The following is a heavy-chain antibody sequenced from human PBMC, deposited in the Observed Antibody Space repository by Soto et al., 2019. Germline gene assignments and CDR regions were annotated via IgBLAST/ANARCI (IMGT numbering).Heavy chain of an antibody. CDR2: IYHSGST. CDR3: ARAGTSTWYFDL. Sequence: QVQLQESGPGLVKPSETLSLTCSVSVDSISTYYWNWIRQPPGGGLEWIGHIYHSGSTNYNPSLQSRVTMSVDTSKNHFSRKLSSVTAADTAVYYCARAGTSTWYFDLWGRGTLVTVSS. CDR1: VDSISTYY. J-gene: IGHJ2*01. V-gene: IGHV4-59*01. D-gene: IGHD1-1*01.